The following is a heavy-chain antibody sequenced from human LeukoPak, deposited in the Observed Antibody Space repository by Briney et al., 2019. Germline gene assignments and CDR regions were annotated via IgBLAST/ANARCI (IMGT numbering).Heavy chain of an antibody. CDR3: ARVPPRYCSGDSCYSGWFDP. Sequence: SETLSLTCTVSGGSISSGDYYWSWIRQPPGKGLEWIGYIYYSGSTYYNPSLKSRVTISVDTSKNQFSLKLSSVTAAGTAVYYCARVPPRYCSGDSCYSGWFDPWGQGTLVTVSS. CDR2: IYYSGST. D-gene: IGHD2-15*01. CDR1: GGSISSGDYY. J-gene: IGHJ5*02. V-gene: IGHV4-30-4*01.